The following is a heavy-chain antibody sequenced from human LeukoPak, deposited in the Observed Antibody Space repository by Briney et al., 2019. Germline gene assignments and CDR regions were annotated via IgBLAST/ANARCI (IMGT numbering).Heavy chain of an antibody. CDR3: ARREPQAAAAGIVY. Sequence: GGSLRLSCAASGFTFSDYYMSWIRQAPGKGLGWVSYISSSGSTIYYADSVKGRFTISRDNAKNSLYLQMNSLRAEDTAVYYCARREPQAAAAGIVYWGQGTLVTVSS. CDR2: ISSSGSTI. CDR1: GFTFSDYY. D-gene: IGHD6-13*01. J-gene: IGHJ4*02. V-gene: IGHV3-11*01.